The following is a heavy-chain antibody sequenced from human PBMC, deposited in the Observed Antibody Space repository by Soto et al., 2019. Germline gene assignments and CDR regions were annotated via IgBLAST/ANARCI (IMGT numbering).Heavy chain of an antibody. D-gene: IGHD6-19*01. V-gene: IGHV5-10-1*01. CDR2: IDPSDSYT. Sequence: PGESLKISCKGSGYTFTSYWISWVRQMPGKGLEWMGRIDPSDSYTNYSPSFQGHVTISADKSISTAYLQWSSLKASDTAMYYCARSVHSIPVAGTWLHCIDPWGQGTLVTVSS. CDR1: GYTFTSYW. J-gene: IGHJ5*02. CDR3: ARSVHSIPVAGTWLHCIDP.